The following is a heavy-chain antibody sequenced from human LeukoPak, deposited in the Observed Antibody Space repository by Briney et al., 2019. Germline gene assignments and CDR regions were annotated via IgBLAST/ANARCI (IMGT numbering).Heavy chain of an antibody. CDR2: IIGGAGST. D-gene: IGHD6-13*01. V-gene: IGHV3-23*01. J-gene: IGHJ4*02. CDR1: GFSFSSHG. CDR3: AKGVSSSWPNIFDY. Sequence: HPGGTLRLSCAASGFSFSSHGMSWVRQAPGKGLEWVSGIIGGAGSTYYADSVRGRFTISGDNSKNTLYLQMNSLRAEDTAVYYCAKGVSSSWPNIFDYWGQGTLVTVSS.